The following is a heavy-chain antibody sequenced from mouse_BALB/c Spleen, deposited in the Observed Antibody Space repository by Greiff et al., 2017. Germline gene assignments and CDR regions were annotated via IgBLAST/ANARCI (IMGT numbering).Heavy chain of an antibody. CDR2: IYWDDDK. D-gene: IGHD1-1*01. CDR1: GFSLSTSGMG. V-gene: IGHV8-12*01. CDR3: ARRAMTTVVATLYYFDY. Sequence: QVTLKESGPGILQPSQTLSLTCSFSGFSLSTSGMGVSWIRQPSGKGLEWLAHIYWDDDKRYNPSLKSRLTISKDTSRNQVFLKITSVDTADTATYYCARRAMTTVVATLYYFDYWGQGTTLTVSS. J-gene: IGHJ2*01.